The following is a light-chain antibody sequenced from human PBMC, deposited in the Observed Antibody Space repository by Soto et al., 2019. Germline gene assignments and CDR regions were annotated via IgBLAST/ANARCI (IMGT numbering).Light chain of an antibody. CDR2: GAS. CDR1: QSINSY. CDR3: QQSYRRQYT. Sequence: IQMTQSPSSLSASVGDSVTVTCRASQSINSYLNWYQQKPGKAPTLLIYGASSLQIGVPSRFTGGGSRTDFNLTISSLQPEDFATYSCQQSYRRQYTVGQGTKLEIK. V-gene: IGKV1-39*01. J-gene: IGKJ2*01.